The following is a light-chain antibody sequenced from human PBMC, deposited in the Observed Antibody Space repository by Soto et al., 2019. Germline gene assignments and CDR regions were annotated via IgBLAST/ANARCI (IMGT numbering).Light chain of an antibody. J-gene: IGKJ5*01. CDR2: AAS. CDR1: QSISNF. V-gene: IGKV1-39*01. CDR3: QQNYSLALT. Sequence: IQMTNSPSFLTASLGDRVTITCRASQSISNFLNWFQHKPGKAPKFLISAASTLQSGVPPRFSGSVSGTDFTLTSTGLQPEDVASYYCQQNYSLALTFGQGTRLEI.